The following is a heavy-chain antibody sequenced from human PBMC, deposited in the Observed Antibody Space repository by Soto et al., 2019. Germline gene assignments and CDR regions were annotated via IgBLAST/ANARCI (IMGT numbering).Heavy chain of an antibody. Sequence: EVQLVESGGGLVQPGGSQRLSCEGSGFIFSSHWMGWVRQSPVRGLEWVANIKYDDSETPYMDFAKGRFTISRDNAKNTLYLQMTSLRVEDTAVYYCAAWSHSNWFDYWGQGTLVIVSS. CDR1: GFIFSSHW. CDR2: IKYDDSET. V-gene: IGHV3-7*05. CDR3: AAWSHSNWFDY. J-gene: IGHJ4*02. D-gene: IGHD6-13*01.